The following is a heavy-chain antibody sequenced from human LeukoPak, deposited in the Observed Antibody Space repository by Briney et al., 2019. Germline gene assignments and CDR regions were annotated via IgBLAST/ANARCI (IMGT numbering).Heavy chain of an antibody. CDR1: GYTFTSYG. CDR2: ISAYNGNT. D-gene: IGHD3-3*01. V-gene: IGHV1-18*01. Sequence: AASVKVSCKASGYTFTSYGISWVRQAPGQGLEWVGWISAYNGNTNYAQKLQGRVTMTTDTSTSTVYMELRSLRSDDTAVFYCARDPRWDTIFGVVNQPTWDHWGQGTLVTVSS. J-gene: IGHJ4*02. CDR3: ARDPRWDTIFGVVNQPTWDH.